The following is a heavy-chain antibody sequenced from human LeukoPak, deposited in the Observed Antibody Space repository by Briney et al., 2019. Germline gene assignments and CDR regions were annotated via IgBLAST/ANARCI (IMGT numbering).Heavy chain of an antibody. CDR3: ARGPSPRRIYCTNGVCYSGDYYYYYYMDV. Sequence: EASVKVSCKASGYTFTSYGISWVRQAPGQGLEWMGGIIPIFGTANYAQKFQGRVTITADKSTSTAYMELSSLRSEDTAVYYCARGPSPRRIYCTNGVCYSGDYYYYYYMDVWGKGTTVTVSS. J-gene: IGHJ6*03. CDR2: IIPIFGTA. CDR1: GYTFTSYG. V-gene: IGHV1-69*06. D-gene: IGHD2-8*01.